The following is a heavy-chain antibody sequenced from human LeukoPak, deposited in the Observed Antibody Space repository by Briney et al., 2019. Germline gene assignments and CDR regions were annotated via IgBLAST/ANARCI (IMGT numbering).Heavy chain of an antibody. CDR2: IYHSGST. D-gene: IGHD2-2*01. Sequence: PSETLSLTCAVSGGSISSSNWWSWVRQPPGKGLEWIGEIYHSGSTNYNPSLKSRVTISVDKSKNQFSLKLSSVTAADTAVYYCARDPRLGYCSSTSCYGFCYYYGMDVWGQGTTVTVSS. CDR3: ARDPRLGYCSSTSCYGFCYYYGMDV. CDR1: GGSISSSNW. J-gene: IGHJ6*02. V-gene: IGHV4-4*02.